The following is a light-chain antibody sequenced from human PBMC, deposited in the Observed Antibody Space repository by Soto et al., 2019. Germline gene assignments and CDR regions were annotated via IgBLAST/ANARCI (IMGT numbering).Light chain of an antibody. V-gene: IGKV1-39*01. CDR1: QSISSN. CDR3: QQSNSLPPT. J-gene: IGKJ1*01. CDR2: TAA. Sequence: DIQMTQSPSSLSASVGDRVTITCRASQSISSNLNWYQQKPGRAPKLLIYTAASLQSGVPSRFSGSVSVTDFTLTIASLQLEDFATYYCQQSNSLPPTFGQGTKVEIK.